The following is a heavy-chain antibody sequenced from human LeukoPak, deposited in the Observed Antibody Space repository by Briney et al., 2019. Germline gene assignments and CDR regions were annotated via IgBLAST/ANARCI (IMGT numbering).Heavy chain of an antibody. CDR2: IYYSGST. D-gene: IGHD1-26*01. CDR1: GGSISSYY. Sequence: SETLSLTCTVSGGSISSYYWSWIRQPPGKGLEGIGYIYYSGSTNYNPSLKSRVTISVDTSKNQFSLKLSSVTAADTAVYYCAGHGRYYFDYWGQGTLVTVSS. J-gene: IGHJ4*02. CDR3: AGHGRYYFDY. V-gene: IGHV4-59*01.